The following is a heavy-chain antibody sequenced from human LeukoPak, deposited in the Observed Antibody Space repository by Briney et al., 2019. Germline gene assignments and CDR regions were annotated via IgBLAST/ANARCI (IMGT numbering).Heavy chain of an antibody. Sequence: GGSLRLSCAASGFTFSSYWMLWVRQAPGKGLVWVSRINSDGSSTSYADSVKGRFTISRDNAKNTLYLQMNSLRAEDTAVYYCARPMIVVADDALDIWGQGTMVTVSS. CDR2: INSDGSST. CDR3: ARPMIVVADDALDI. D-gene: IGHD3-22*01. J-gene: IGHJ3*02. V-gene: IGHV3-74*01. CDR1: GFTFSSYW.